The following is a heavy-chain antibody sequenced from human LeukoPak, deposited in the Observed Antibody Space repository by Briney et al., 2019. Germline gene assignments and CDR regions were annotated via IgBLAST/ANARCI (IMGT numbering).Heavy chain of an antibody. CDR1: GGSISSGSYY. J-gene: IGHJ5*02. Sequence: SQTLSLTCTVSGGSISSGSYYWSWIRQPAGKGLEWIGHIYTNGNTNFNPSLKSRVTISVDTSKNQFSLNLNSVTAADTAVYYCARSGTYYNNWFDPWGQGALVIVSS. CDR2: IYTNGNT. V-gene: IGHV4-61*09. CDR3: ARSGTYYNNWFDP. D-gene: IGHD3-10*01.